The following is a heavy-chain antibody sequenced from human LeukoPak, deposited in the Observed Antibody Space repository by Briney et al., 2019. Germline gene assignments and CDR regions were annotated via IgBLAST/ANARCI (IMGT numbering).Heavy chain of an antibody. CDR2: ISAYNGNT. D-gene: IGHD6-6*01. Sequence: ASVKVSCKASGYTFTSYGISWVRQAPGQGLEWMGWISAYNGNTNYAQKLQGRVTMTTDTSTSTAYMELRSLRSDDTAVYYCVRRRNPYSSSSRSGNWFDPWGQGTLVTVSS. CDR1: GYTFTSYG. CDR3: VRRRNPYSSSSRSGNWFDP. V-gene: IGHV1-18*01. J-gene: IGHJ5*02.